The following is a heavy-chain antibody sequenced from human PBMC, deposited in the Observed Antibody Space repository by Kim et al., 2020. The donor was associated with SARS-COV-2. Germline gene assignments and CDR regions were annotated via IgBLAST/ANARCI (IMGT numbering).Heavy chain of an antibody. J-gene: IGHJ4*02. CDR2: ISSSSSTI. CDR3: ASGVARNELSRDY. Sequence: GGSLRLSCAASGFTFSSYSMNWVRQAPGKGLEWVSYISSSSSTIYYADSVKGRFTISRDNAKNSLYLQMNSLRDEDTAVYYCASGVARNELSRDYWGQGTLVTVSS. D-gene: IGHD1-26*01. CDR1: GFTFSSYS. V-gene: IGHV3-48*02.